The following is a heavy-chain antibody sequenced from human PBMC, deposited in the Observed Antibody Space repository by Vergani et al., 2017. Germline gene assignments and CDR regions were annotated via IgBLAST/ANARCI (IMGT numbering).Heavy chain of an antibody. Sequence: QVQLVQSGAEVKKPGASVKVSCKAFGYTFTSYYMHWVRKAPGQGLEWMGIINPSGGSTSYAQNFQGRVTMTRDTSTSTVYMELSSLRSEDTAVYYCGREFVVVPAAHSLYAFDIWGQGTMVTVSS. CDR3: GREFVVVPAAHSLYAFDI. J-gene: IGHJ3*02. CDR1: GYTFTSYY. D-gene: IGHD2-2*01. CDR2: INPSGGST. V-gene: IGHV1-46*01.